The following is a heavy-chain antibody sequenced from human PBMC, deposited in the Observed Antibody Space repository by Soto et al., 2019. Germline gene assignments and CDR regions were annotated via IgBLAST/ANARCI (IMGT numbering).Heavy chain of an antibody. CDR1: GFSVSDNY. CDR2: LHSGGGT. Sequence: EVQLVETGGGLIQPGGSLRLACTASGFSVSDNYMSWVRQAPAKGLEWVSILHSGGGTYYADSVRGRFTVSRVNSQNTLYLQMNSLRAEDTAVYYCVRGASDYGDRVDYWGQGTLVTVSS. J-gene: IGHJ4*02. CDR3: VRGASDYGDRVDY. V-gene: IGHV3-53*02. D-gene: IGHD4-17*01.